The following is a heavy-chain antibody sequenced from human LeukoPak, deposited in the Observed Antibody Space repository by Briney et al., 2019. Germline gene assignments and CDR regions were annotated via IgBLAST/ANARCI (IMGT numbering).Heavy chain of an antibody. CDR3: ARGIAAAGLEYYFDY. CDR2: IIPIFGTA. Sequence: GASVKVSCKASGGTFSSYAISGVRQAPGQGLEWMGGIIPIFGTANYAQKFQGRVTTTADESTSTAYMELSSLRSEDTAVYYCARGIAAAGLEYYFDYWGQGTLVTVSS. D-gene: IGHD6-13*01. J-gene: IGHJ4*02. V-gene: IGHV1-69*13. CDR1: GGTFSSYA.